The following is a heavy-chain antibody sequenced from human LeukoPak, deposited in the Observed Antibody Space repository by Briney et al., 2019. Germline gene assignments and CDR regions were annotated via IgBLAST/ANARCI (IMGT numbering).Heavy chain of an antibody. Sequence: PSETLSLTCTVSGGSISSYYRSWIRQPPGKGLEWIGYIYYSGSTNYNPSLKSRVTISVDTSKNQFSLKLSSVTAADTAVYYCARRRGYSYDYWGQGTLVTVSS. D-gene: IGHD5-18*01. CDR2: IYYSGST. CDR1: GGSISSYY. J-gene: IGHJ4*02. CDR3: ARRRGYSYDY. V-gene: IGHV4-59*08.